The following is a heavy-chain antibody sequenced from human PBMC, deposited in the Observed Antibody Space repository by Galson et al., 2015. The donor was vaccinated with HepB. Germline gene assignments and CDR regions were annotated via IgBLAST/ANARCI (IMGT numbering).Heavy chain of an antibody. V-gene: IGHV1-2*02. CDR3: ARDFYYDSSGAFDY. J-gene: IGHJ4*02. Sequence: SVKVSCKASGYTFTGYYIHWVRQAPGQGLEWMGWINPNSGGTNYAQKFQGRVTMARDTSISTAYMELSRLRSDDTAVYYCARDFYYDSSGAFDYWGQGILVTVSS. D-gene: IGHD3-22*01. CDR2: INPNSGGT. CDR1: GYTFTGYY.